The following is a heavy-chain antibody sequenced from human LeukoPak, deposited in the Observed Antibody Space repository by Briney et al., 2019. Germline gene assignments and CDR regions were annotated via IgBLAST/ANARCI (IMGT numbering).Heavy chain of an antibody. V-gene: IGHV3-23*01. Sequence: GGSLRLSCAASGFTFSSYAMSWVRQAPGKGLEWVSAISGSGGSTYYADSVKGRFTISRDNSKNTLYLQMNSLRAEDTAVYYCAKYPMVRGVTPTLFDYWGQGTLVTVSS. CDR3: AKYPMVRGVTPTLFDY. CDR2: ISGSGGST. CDR1: GFTFSSYA. J-gene: IGHJ4*02. D-gene: IGHD3-10*01.